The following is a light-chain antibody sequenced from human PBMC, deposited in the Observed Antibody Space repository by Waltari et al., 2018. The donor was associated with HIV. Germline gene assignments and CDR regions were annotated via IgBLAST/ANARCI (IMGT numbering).Light chain of an antibody. CDR3: YSTDTTGYERV. J-gene: IGLJ3*02. CDR2: DDN. V-gene: IGLV3-10*01. CDR1: ALPKRN. Sequence: SYELTQPPSVSVSPGQTATITCSGDALPKRNAYWYQQRSGQAPVLVMYDDNKRPSGIPERFSGSTSGTTATVTVSRAQVDDEADYYCYSTDTTGYERVFGGGTKLTVL.